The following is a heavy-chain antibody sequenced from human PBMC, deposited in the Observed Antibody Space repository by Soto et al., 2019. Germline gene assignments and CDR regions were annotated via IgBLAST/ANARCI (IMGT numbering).Heavy chain of an antibody. J-gene: IGHJ6*02. D-gene: IGHD3-9*01. CDR3: ARXIDDILTGYDYYYGMDV. CDR2: IYPGDSDT. CDR1: GYSFTIYW. Sequence: GESLKISCKGSGYSFTIYWIGWVRQMPGKGLEWMGIIYPGDSDTRYSPSFQGQVTISADKSISTAYLQWSSLKASDTAMYYCARXIDDILTGYDYYYGMDVWGQGTTVTVSS. V-gene: IGHV5-51*01.